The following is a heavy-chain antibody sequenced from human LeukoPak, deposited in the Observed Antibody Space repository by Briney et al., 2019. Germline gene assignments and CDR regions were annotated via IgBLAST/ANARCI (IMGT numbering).Heavy chain of an antibody. CDR2: ISAYNGNT. Sequence: GASVKVSCKASGYTFTSYGISWVRQAPGQGLEWMGWISAYNGNTNYAQKLQGRVTMTTDTSTSTAYMELRSLRSDDTVVYYCARGLLWFGESYYFDYWGQGTLVTVSP. CDR3: ARGLLWFGESYYFDY. D-gene: IGHD3-10*01. J-gene: IGHJ4*02. V-gene: IGHV1-18*01. CDR1: GYTFTSYG.